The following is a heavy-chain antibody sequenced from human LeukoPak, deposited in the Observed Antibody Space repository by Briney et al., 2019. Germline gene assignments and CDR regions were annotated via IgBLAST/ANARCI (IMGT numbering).Heavy chain of an antibody. CDR3: AKSLSMAFDY. CDR1: GFTFSSSA. CDR2: ISSSGGST. D-gene: IGHD2/OR15-2a*01. V-gene: IGHV3-23*01. J-gene: IGHJ4*02. Sequence: GGSLRLSCAASGFTFSSSAMSWVRQAPGKGLEWVSTISSSGGSTYYADSGKGRFTISRDNSKNTLYLQMNSLRAEETAVYYCAKSLSMAFDYWGQGTLVTVSS.